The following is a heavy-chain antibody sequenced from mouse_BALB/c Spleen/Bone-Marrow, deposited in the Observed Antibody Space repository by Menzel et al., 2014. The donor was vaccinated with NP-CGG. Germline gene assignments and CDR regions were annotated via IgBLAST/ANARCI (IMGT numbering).Heavy chain of an antibody. Sequence: EVQLQQSGPGLVKPSQSLSLTCSVTGYSIXSGYYWSWLRQFPGNKLEWMGYITYDGSNNYNPSLKNRISITRDTSKNQFFLKLNSVTTEDTATYYCARDRGFDYWGQGTTLTVSS. CDR2: ITYDGSN. V-gene: IGHV3-6*01. J-gene: IGHJ2*01. CDR1: GYSIXSGYY. CDR3: ARDRGFDY.